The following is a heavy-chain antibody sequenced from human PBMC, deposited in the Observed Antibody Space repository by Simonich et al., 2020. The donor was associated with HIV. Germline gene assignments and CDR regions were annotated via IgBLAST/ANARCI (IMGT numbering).Heavy chain of an antibody. CDR3: ARGVHPDYYDSSGYYEDYDYYYYMDG. J-gene: IGHJ6*03. V-gene: IGHV4-34*01. D-gene: IGHD3-22*01. CDR1: GGSFSGYY. CDR2: INHSDST. Sequence: QVQLQQWGAGLLKPSETLSLTCAVYGGSFSGYYWSWLRQPPGKGLEWIGEINHSDSTNYNPSLKSRVTNSGDTSKNQFSLKRSSVTAADTAVYYCARGVHPDYYDSSGYYEDYDYYYYMDGWGKGTTVTVSS.